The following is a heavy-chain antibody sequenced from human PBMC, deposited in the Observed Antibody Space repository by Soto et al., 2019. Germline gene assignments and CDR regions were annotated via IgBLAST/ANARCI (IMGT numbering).Heavy chain of an antibody. CDR3: ARVPRGYSYGLPSHFDY. CDR2: IYYSGST. V-gene: IGHV4-59*01. J-gene: IGHJ4*02. Sequence: TSETLSLTCSVSGGSISSYYWSWIRQPPGKGLEWIGYIYYSGSTNYNPSLKSRVTISVDTSKNQFSLKLSSVTAADTAVYYCARVPRGYSYGLPSHFDYWGQGTLVTVSS. CDR1: GGSISSYY. D-gene: IGHD5-18*01.